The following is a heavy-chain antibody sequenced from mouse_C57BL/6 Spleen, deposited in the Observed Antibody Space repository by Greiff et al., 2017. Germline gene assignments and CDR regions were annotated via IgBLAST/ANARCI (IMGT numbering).Heavy chain of an antibody. D-gene: IGHD1-1*01. CDR3: ARKSITTVVAYYFDY. Sequence: VQLQQPGAELVKPGASVKLSCKASGYTFTSYWMQWVKQRPGQGLEWIGEIDPSDSYTNYNQKFKGKATLTVDTSSSTACMQLSSLTSEDSAVYYCARKSITTVVAYYFDYWGQGTTLTVSS. CDR2: IDPSDSYT. J-gene: IGHJ2*01. CDR1: GYTFTSYW. V-gene: IGHV1-50*01.